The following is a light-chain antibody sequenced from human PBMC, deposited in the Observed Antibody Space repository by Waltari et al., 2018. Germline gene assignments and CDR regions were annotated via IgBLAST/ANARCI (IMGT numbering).Light chain of an antibody. CDR1: SLRTSY. Sequence: SSELTQGPAVSVALGQTVKITCQGDSLRTSYASWYQLKPGQAPVLVLFGKEKRPSGIPDRLSGYNSGTTSSLTITGAQAEDEADYYGHSRNGRNNEVVFGGGTKLTVL. CDR2: GKE. V-gene: IGLV3-19*01. J-gene: IGLJ3*02. CDR3: HSRNGRNNEVV.